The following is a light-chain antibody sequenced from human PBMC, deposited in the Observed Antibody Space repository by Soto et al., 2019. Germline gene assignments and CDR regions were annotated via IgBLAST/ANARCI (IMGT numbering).Light chain of an antibody. CDR2: RNN. Sequence: QSVLTQPPSASGTRGQRVTISCSGSSSNIGSNYVYWYQQLPGTAPKLLIYRNNQRPSGVPDRFSGSKSGTSASLAISGLRSEDEADYYCAAWDDSLRGVFGGGTKLTVL. J-gene: IGLJ2*01. V-gene: IGLV1-47*01. CDR1: SSNIGSNY. CDR3: AAWDDSLRGV.